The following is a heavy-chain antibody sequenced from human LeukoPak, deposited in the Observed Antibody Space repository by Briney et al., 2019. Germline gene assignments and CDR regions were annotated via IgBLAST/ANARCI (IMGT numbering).Heavy chain of an antibody. Sequence: SETLSLTCTVSGGSISSSSYYWGWIRQPPGKGLEWVVSIYYGGTTYYNPSLKSRVTISVDTSKNQFSLKLSSVTAADTAVYYCARVAPYSSSYGAIDYWGQGTLVTVSS. V-gene: IGHV4-39*07. D-gene: IGHD6-6*01. CDR1: GGSISSSSYY. J-gene: IGHJ4*02. CDR3: ARVAPYSSSYGAIDY. CDR2: IYYGGTT.